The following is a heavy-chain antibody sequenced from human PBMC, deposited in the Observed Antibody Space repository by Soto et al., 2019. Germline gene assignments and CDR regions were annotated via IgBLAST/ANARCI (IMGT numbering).Heavy chain of an antibody. CDR3: ARALYYYDNSGLAY. CDR2: INIYSGDA. J-gene: IGHJ4*02. D-gene: IGHD3-22*01. V-gene: IGHV1-18*01. CDR1: GYTFTSYG. Sequence: QVRLEQSGPEVKTTGASVKVSCKASGYTFTSYGISWVRQAPGQGLEWMGWINIYSGDANYAQSFQDRVTMTRDTSTNTVYMEMRTLRSDDTAVYYCARALYYYDNSGLAYWGQGTLVTVSS.